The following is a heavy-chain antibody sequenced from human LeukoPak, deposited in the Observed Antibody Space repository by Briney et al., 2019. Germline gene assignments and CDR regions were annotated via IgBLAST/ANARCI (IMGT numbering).Heavy chain of an antibody. J-gene: IGHJ6*02. CDR2: ISYDGSNK. CDR3: AIFSSGRRHTRYYYYYYGMDV. V-gene: IGHV3-30-3*01. CDR1: GFTFSSYA. Sequence: GGSLRLSCAASGFTFSSYAMHWVRQAPGNGLEWVAVISYDGSNKYYADSVKGRFTISRDNSKNTLYLQMNSLRAEDTAVYYCAIFSSGRRHTRYYYYYYGMDVWGQGTTVTVSS. D-gene: IGHD3-3*01.